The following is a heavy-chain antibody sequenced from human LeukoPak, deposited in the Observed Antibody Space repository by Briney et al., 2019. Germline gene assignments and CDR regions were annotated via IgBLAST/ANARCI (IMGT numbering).Heavy chain of an antibody. J-gene: IGHJ4*02. Sequence: GASVKVSCKTSGYTFSDYYIHWIRQARGQGLEWMGIINPSGGSTSYAQKFQGRVTVTRDMSTSTVYMELSSLRSEDTAVYYCATTDHSSSWYRLDYWGQGTLVTVSS. CDR2: INPSGGST. CDR1: GYTFSDYY. V-gene: IGHV1-46*01. D-gene: IGHD6-13*01. CDR3: ATTDHSSSWYRLDY.